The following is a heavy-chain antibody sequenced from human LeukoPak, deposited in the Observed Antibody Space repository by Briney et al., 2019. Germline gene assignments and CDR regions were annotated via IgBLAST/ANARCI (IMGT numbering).Heavy chain of an antibody. D-gene: IGHD2-2*01. J-gene: IGHJ4*02. V-gene: IGHV3-64*01. CDR3: ARSLRPAANLYYFDS. CDR1: GFRFSSYG. CDR2: VDTSGSGT. Sequence: GGSLRLSCAASGFRFSSYGMHWVRQAPGKGLEYVSSVDTSGSGTYYANSVKGRFTISRDNSKNTLYLQMGSLREDDMAVYFCARSLRPAANLYYFDSWGQGTLVTVSS.